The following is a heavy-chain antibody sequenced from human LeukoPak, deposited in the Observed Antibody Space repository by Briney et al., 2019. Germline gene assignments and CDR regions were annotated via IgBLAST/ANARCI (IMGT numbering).Heavy chain of an antibody. J-gene: IGHJ3*02. Sequence: GGSLRLSCAASGFTFSSYSMNWVRQAPGKGLEWVSYISSSSSTIYYADSVKGRFTISRDNAKNSLYLQMNSLRPEDTAVYYCAEGNQAFDIWGQGTMVTVSS. CDR2: ISSSSSTI. CDR1: GFTFSSYS. CDR3: AEGNQAFDI. D-gene: IGHD4-23*01. V-gene: IGHV3-48*04.